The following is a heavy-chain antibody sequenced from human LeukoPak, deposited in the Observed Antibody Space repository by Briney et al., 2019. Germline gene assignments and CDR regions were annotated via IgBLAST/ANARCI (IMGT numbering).Heavy chain of an antibody. V-gene: IGHV1-8*01. D-gene: IGHD3-16*01. J-gene: IGHJ4*02. Sequence: GASVKVSCXASGYTFTSYDINWVRQAAGQGLAWMGWMNPNSGDTGYVEKFQGRVTMTRDTSITTAYMELSSLRSEDTAVYYCTRSGFGGGVHFDYWGQGTPVTVSS. CDR1: GYTFTSYD. CDR2: MNPNSGDT. CDR3: TRSGFGGGVHFDY.